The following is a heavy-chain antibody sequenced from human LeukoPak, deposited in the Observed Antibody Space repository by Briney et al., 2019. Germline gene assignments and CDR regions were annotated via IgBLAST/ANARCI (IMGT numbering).Heavy chain of an antibody. CDR2: INPNSGGT. J-gene: IGHJ4*02. CDR3: ARDLEGYHYGSGNYPQ. D-gene: IGHD3-10*01. V-gene: IGHV1-2*02. Sequence: ASMKVSCKASGYTFTGYYIHWLRQAPGQGLEWMGFINPNSGGTTYAQKFQGRVTMTRDTSISTAYMELSSLTSDDTAVYYCARDLEGYHYGSGNYPQWGQGTLITVSS. CDR1: GYTFTGYY.